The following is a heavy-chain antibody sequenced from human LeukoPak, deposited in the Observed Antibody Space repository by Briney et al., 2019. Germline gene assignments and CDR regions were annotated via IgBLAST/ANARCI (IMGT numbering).Heavy chain of an antibody. V-gene: IGHV1-8*03. CDR1: GYTFTSYD. J-gene: IGHJ5*02. D-gene: IGHD3-3*01. CDR3: ARGLFDDSWSGYWFDP. Sequence: GASVKVSCKASGYTFTSYDINWVRQATGQGLEWMGWMNPNSGNTGYAQKFQGRVTITRNTSISTAYMELSSLRSEDTAVYYCARGLFDDSWSGYWFDPWGQGTLVTVSS. CDR2: MNPNSGNT.